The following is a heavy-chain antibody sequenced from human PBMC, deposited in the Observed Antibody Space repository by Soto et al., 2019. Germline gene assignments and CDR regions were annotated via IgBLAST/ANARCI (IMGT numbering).Heavy chain of an antibody. D-gene: IGHD6-13*01. CDR1: GYTFTGYY. V-gene: IGHV1-2*02. Sequence: ASVKVSCKASGYTFTGYYMHWVRQAPGQGLEWMGWINPNSGGTNYAQKFQGRVTMTRDTSISTAYMELSRLRSDDTAVYYCAKAGSWYLFYYYDMDVWGQGTTVTVSS. CDR3: AKAGSWYLFYYYDMDV. CDR2: INPNSGGT. J-gene: IGHJ6*02.